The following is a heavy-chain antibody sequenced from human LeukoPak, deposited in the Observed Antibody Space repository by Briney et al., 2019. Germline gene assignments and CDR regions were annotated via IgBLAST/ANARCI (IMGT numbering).Heavy chain of an antibody. CDR2: ISYTGTT. D-gene: IGHD3-22*01. V-gene: IGHV4-39*07. CDR3: ARVSYYYDSSGYYSKSWYYYYMDV. CDR1: GGSISSTNYL. Sequence: PSETLSLTCTVSGGSISSTNYLWGWIRQPPGKGLEWIGSISYTGTTYYNPSLKSRVTISVDTSKNQLSLKVSSVTAADTAVYYCARVSYYYDSSGYYSKSWYYYYMDVWGKGTTVTISS. J-gene: IGHJ6*03.